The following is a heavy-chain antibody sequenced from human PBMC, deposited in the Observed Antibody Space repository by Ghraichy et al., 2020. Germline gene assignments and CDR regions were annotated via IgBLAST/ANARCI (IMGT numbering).Heavy chain of an antibody. CDR2: ISGSGRAT. D-gene: IGHD2-15*01. J-gene: IGHJ4*02. CDR3: ANRAANRGFHVH. V-gene: IGHV3-23*01. Sequence: GGSLRLSCAASGLTFSNYAMSWVRQAPGKGLEWVSTISGSGRATYYADSVKCRFTISRDNSKNTLYLQMNSLRAEDTAVYYCANRAANRGFHVHWGQGTLVTAAS. CDR1: GLTFSNYA.